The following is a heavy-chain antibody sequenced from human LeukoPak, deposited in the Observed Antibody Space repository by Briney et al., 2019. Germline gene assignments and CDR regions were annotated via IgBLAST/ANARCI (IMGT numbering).Heavy chain of an antibody. D-gene: IGHD3-22*01. CDR1: GFTFSSYG. CDR3: AKAYYYDSSGYYPADY. V-gene: IGHV3-30*18. J-gene: IGHJ4*02. Sequence: PGRSLRLSCAASGFTFSSYGMHRVRQAPGKGLEWVAVILYDGSNKYYADSVKGRFTISRDNSENTLYLQMNSLRAEDTAVYFCAKAYYYDSSGYYPADYWGQGTLVTVSS. CDR2: ILYDGSNK.